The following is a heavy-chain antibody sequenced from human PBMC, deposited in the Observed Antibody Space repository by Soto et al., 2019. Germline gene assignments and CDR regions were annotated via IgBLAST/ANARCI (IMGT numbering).Heavy chain of an antibody. D-gene: IGHD5-12*01. CDR1: GGSISSGDYY. CDR3: ARWLGYGPLFDY. CDR2: IYYSGST. J-gene: IGHJ4*02. Sequence: PSETLSLTCTVSGGSISSGDYYWTWIRQPPGKGLEWIGYIYYSGSTYYNPSLKSRVTISVDTSKNQFSLKLSSVTAADTAVYYCARWLGYGPLFDYCGQGTLVTGSS. V-gene: IGHV4-30-4*01.